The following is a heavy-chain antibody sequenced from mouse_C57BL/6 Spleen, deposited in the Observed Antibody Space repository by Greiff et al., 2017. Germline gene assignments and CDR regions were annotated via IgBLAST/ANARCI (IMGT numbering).Heavy chain of an antibody. CDR2: IRNKANNHAT. J-gene: IGHJ2*01. CDR3: TRGPYYYGTPFDY. Sequence: EVKLVESGGGLVQPGGSMKLSCAASGFTFSDAWMDWVRQSPEKGLEWVAEIRNKANNHATYYAESVKGRFTISRDDSKSSVYLQMNSLRAEDTGIYYCTRGPYYYGTPFDYWGQGTTLTVSS. D-gene: IGHD1-1*01. CDR1: GFTFSDAW. V-gene: IGHV6-6*01.